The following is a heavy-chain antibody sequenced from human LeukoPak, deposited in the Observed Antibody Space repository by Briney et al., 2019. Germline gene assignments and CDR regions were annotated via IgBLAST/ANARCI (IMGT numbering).Heavy chain of an antibody. D-gene: IGHD3-16*01. CDR1: GYSIRSGYH. Sequence: SETLSLTCTVSGYSIRSGYHWAWIRQPPGKGLEWIGSSYHSGGTDYNPSLKSRITISVDTSKNQFSLQLNSLTAADTAVYYCARDLRMGGPWRQFDYWGQGTLVTVSS. CDR3: ARDLRMGGPWRQFDY. V-gene: IGHV4-38-2*02. CDR2: SYHSGGT. J-gene: IGHJ4*02.